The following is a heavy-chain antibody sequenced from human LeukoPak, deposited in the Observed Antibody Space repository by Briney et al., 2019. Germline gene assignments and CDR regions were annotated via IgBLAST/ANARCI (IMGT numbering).Heavy chain of an antibody. D-gene: IGHD3-22*01. CDR2: ISAYNGNT. J-gene: IGHJ4*02. CDR1: GYTFTSYG. Sequence: ASVKVSCKASGYTFTSYGISWVRQAPGQGLEWMGWISAYNGNTNYAQKLQGRVTMTTDTSTSTAYMELSSLRSEDTAVYYCASPGPYYYDSSGYQYFDYWGQGTLVTVSS. CDR3: ASPGPYYYDSSGYQYFDY. V-gene: IGHV1-18*01.